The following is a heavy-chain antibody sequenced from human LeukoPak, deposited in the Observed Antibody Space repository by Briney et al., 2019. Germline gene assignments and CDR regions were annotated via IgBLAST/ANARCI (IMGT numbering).Heavy chain of an antibody. J-gene: IGHJ4*02. CDR1: GFTFSSYS. Sequence: GGSLRLSCAASGFTFSSYSMNWVRQAPGKGLEWVAVISYDGSNKYYADSVKGRFTISRDNSKNTLYLQMNSLRAEDTAEYYCAKDDSLVVVTAIPFDYWGQGTLVTVSS. D-gene: IGHD2-21*02. CDR3: AKDDSLVVVTAIPFDY. V-gene: IGHV3-30*18. CDR2: ISYDGSNK.